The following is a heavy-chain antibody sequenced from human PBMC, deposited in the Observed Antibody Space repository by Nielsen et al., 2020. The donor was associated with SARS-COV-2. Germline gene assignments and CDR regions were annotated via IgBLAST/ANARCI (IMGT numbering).Heavy chain of an antibody. CDR1: GFTFHSYA. CDR2: IFSRGTTI. Sequence: GESLKISCAASGFTFHSYAMTWVRQAPGKGLEWVSYIFSRGTTIHYADSVEGRFTISRDNARNSLYLQMNSLRAEDTAVYYCARTYCSNGICYRFDYWGQGTLVTVSS. CDR3: ARTYCSNGICYRFDY. J-gene: IGHJ4*02. V-gene: IGHV3-48*03. D-gene: IGHD2-8*01.